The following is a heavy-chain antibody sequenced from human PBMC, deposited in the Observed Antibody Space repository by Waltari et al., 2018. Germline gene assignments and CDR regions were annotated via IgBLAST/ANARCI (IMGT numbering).Heavy chain of an antibody. Sequence: QVQLQEAGPGLVEPWVTLPHPCTDSGASIRRYQSCWIRQPPAKGLEWIGYIYYSGSTSYTPYLKNRVTISVDTSKNQFSLKLSSVTAAETAVYYCARSYGGNSAVGFDYWGQGTLVTVSS. CDR1: GASIRRYQ. J-gene: IGHJ4*02. D-gene: IGHD4-17*01. V-gene: IGHV4-59*01. CDR3: ARSYGGNSAVGFDY. CDR2: IYYSGST.